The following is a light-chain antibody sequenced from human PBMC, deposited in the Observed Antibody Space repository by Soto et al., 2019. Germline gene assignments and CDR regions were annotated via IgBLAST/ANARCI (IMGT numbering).Light chain of an antibody. CDR2: GAS. V-gene: IGKV3-20*01. J-gene: IGKJ2*01. CDR3: HHYGSSRHT. CDR1: QSVSSTY. Sequence: EIVLTQSPGTLSLSPGERATLSCRASQSVSSTYLAWYSHKPGQAPRLLIYGASSRAAGIPDRFSGSGSGTDFTLTISRLEPEDFAVYYCHHYGSSRHTFGQGTKVEIK.